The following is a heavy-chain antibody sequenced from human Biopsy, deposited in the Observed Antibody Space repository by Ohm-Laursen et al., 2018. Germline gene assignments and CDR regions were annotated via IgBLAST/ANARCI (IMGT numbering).Heavy chain of an antibody. Sequence: SSVKVSCKASGGTSSNFAINWVRQAPGQGLECMGRIIPLIGLTYYAQKFQGRVTITADKFTNTVYMELSSLRSDDTAVYFCARDCNGDNCGVDFWGQGTLVTVSS. CDR1: GGTSSNFA. CDR2: IIPLIGLT. J-gene: IGHJ4*02. D-gene: IGHD2-15*01. V-gene: IGHV1-69*04. CDR3: ARDCNGDNCGVDF.